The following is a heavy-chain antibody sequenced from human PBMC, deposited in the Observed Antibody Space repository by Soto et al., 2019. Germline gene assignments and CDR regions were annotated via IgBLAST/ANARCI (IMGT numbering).Heavy chain of an antibody. CDR2: INAGNGNT. J-gene: IGHJ6*02. D-gene: IGHD2-2*02. Sequence: SXKVSYKASGYTXNSYAMHLVRQAPGQSLEWMGWINAGNGNTKYSQKFQGRFTITRATSASTAYMELSSLRSEDTAVYYFARDLTVVPAAIRGDYYYYGMDVWGQGTTVTVSS. CDR3: ARDLTVVPAAIRGDYYYYGMDV. V-gene: IGHV1-3*01. CDR1: GYTXNSYA.